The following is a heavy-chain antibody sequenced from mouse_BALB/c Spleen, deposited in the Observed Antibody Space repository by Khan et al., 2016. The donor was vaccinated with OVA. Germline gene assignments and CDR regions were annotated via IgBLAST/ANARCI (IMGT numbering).Heavy chain of an antibody. V-gene: IGHV3-2*02. J-gene: IGHJ4*01. CDR1: GHSITSNYA. D-gene: IGHD2-12*01. Sequence: EVKLEESGPGLVKPSQSLSLTCTVTGHSITSNYAWNWIRQFPGNKLECMGYISSTGSTRYNPSLKSRTSITPDTSNNQSFLQLKSVTTEDTTTYYCARSLYYSYGSAVSLWGRGTSVTVSS. CDR2: ISSTGST. CDR3: ARSLYYSYGSAVSL.